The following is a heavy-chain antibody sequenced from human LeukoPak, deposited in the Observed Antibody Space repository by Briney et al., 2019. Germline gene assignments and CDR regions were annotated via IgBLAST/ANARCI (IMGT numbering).Heavy chain of an antibody. CDR3: ARDPIVVVPAAMVGYYYYGMDV. CDR1: GFTFSSYA. V-gene: IGHV3-30*04. CDR2: ISYDGSNK. D-gene: IGHD2-2*01. J-gene: IGHJ6*02. Sequence: PGRSLRLSCAASGFTFSSYAMHWVRQAPGKGLEGVAVISYDGSNKYYADSVKGRFTISRDNSKNTLYLQMNSLRAEATAVYYCARDPIVVVPAAMVGYYYYGMDVWGQGTTVTVSS.